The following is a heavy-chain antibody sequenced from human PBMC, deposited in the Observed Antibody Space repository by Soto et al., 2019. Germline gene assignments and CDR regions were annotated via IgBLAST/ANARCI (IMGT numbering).Heavy chain of an antibody. V-gene: IGHV4-34*01. Sequence: SQTLSLTCAVYGGSFSGYYWSWIRQPPGKGLEWIGEINHSGSTNYNPSLKSRVTISVDTSKNQFSLKLSSVTAADTAVYYCARAGKLKYYYGSGSYRRTDWFDPWGQGTLVTVSS. D-gene: IGHD3-10*01. CDR2: INHSGST. CDR1: GGSFSGYY. CDR3: ARAGKLKYYYGSGSYRRTDWFDP. J-gene: IGHJ5*02.